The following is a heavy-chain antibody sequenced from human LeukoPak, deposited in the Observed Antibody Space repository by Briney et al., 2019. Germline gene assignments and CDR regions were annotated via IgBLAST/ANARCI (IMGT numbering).Heavy chain of an antibody. V-gene: IGHV1-69*04. D-gene: IGHD5-18*01. J-gene: IGHJ4*02. Sequence: GASVKVSCKASGGTFSSYAISWVRQAPGQGLEWMGRILPILGIANYAQKFQGRVTITADKSTSTAYMELSSLRSEDTAVYYCARELRSFVDTAMVAFDYWGQGTLVTVSS. CDR3: ARELRSFVDTAMVAFDY. CDR2: ILPILGIA. CDR1: GGTFSSYA.